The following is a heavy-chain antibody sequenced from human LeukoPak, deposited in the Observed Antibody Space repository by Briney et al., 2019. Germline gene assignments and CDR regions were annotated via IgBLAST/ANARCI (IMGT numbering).Heavy chain of an antibody. CDR3: ARDGGDYDTGNWFDP. CDR2: VYYSGST. Sequence: SETLSLTCTVSGGSISRYSWSWIRQPPEKGLEWIGYVYYSGSTNYNPSLKSRVTISVDTSKNQFSLKLSSVTAADTAVYYCARDGGDYDTGNWFDPWGQRTLVTVSS. J-gene: IGHJ5*02. V-gene: IGHV4-59*01. D-gene: IGHD4-17*01. CDR1: GGSISRYS.